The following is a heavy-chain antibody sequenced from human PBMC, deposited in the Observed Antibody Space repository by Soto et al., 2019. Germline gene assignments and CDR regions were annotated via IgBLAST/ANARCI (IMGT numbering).Heavy chain of an antibody. CDR1: GYTFTGYY. CDR3: AIELWSSANYCDGKDV. CDR2: INTNSGGT. Sequence: ASVKVSCKASGYTFTGYYMHWVRQAPGQGLEWMGWINTNSGGTNYAQKFQGWVTRTRDTSISTAYMELSRLRSDDTAVYSCAIELWSSANYCDGKDVCRRRSTVLVSS. V-gene: IGHV1-2*04. D-gene: IGHD3-10*01. J-gene: IGHJ6*01.